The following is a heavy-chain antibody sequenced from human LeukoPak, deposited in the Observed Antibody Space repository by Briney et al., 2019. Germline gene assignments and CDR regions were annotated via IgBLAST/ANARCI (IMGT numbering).Heavy chain of an antibody. V-gene: IGHV4-34*01. CDR3: ARATGSSSASSHSFDI. D-gene: IGHD2-2*01. Sequence: PSETLSLTCTVSGGSISGYYWTWIRQPPGKGLEWIGEINHSGSTNYNPSLKSRVTISVDKSKNQFSLKLSSVTAADTAVYYCARATGSSSASSHSFDIWGQGTMVTVSS. CDR2: INHSGST. CDR1: GGSISGYY. J-gene: IGHJ3*02.